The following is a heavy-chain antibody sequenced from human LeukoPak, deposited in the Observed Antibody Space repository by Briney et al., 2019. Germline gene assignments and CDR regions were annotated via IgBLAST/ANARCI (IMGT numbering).Heavy chain of an antibody. J-gene: IGHJ4*02. CDR1: GGSISSSSYY. V-gene: IGHV4-39*07. Sequence: SSETLSLTCTVSGGSISSSSYYWGWIRQPPGKGLEWIGEINHSGNTNYNPSLKSRVTISVDTSKNQFSLKLSSVTAADTAVYYCARVFGESNNWGQGTLVTVSS. CDR2: INHSGNT. D-gene: IGHD3-10*01. CDR3: ARVFGESNN.